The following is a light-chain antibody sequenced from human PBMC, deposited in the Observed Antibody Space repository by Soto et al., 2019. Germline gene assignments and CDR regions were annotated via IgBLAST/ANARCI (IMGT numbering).Light chain of an antibody. CDR3: QQRKFWPPLT. CDR2: DAS. J-gene: IGKJ5*01. Sequence: ETVLTQSPATLSLSPGETATLSCRASQNVDIYLAWYQQKPGQAPRLLIYDASNRATGIPARFSGSGSGTDFTLTIRRLEPEDFAVYYCQQRKFWPPLTFGQGTRLE. CDR1: QNVDIY. V-gene: IGKV3-11*01.